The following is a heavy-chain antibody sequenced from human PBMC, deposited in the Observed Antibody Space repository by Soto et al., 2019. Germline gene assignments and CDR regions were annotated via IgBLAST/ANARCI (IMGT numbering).Heavy chain of an antibody. D-gene: IGHD3-16*02. CDR3: ARGDSADIMITFGGVIVIGAFDI. CDR2: ISSSSSTI. Sequence: GGSLRLSCAASGLTFSSYSMNWVRQAPGKGLEWGSYISSSSSTIYYADSVKGRFTISRDNAKNSLYLQMNSLRDEDTAVYYCARGDSADIMITFGGVIVIGAFDIWGQGTMVTVSS. V-gene: IGHV3-48*02. J-gene: IGHJ3*02. CDR1: GLTFSSYS.